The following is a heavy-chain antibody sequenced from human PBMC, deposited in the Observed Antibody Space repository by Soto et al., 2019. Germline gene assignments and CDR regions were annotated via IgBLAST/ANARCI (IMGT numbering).Heavy chain of an antibody. CDR1: GFTFSSYG. J-gene: IGHJ4*02. V-gene: IGHV3-33*01. CDR2: IWYDGSNK. D-gene: IGHD4-17*01. Sequence: QVQLVESGGGVVQPGRSLRLSCAASGFTFSSYGMHWVRQAPGKGLEWVAVIWYDGSNKYYADSVKGRCTISRDNSKPTLYLQMNSLRAEDTAVYYCARGLYGDYLYYWGQGTLVTVSA. CDR3: ARGLYGDYLYY.